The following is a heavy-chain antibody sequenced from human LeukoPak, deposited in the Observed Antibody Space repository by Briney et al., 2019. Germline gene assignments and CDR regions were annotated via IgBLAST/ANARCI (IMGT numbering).Heavy chain of an antibody. CDR2: ISHTGLT. V-gene: IGHV4-34*01. Sequence: SETLSLTCAIYGGSFSGYYWTLIRQTPGKGLEWIGEISHTGLTGSNPSLKSRVTIFVDSSKKQFSLRMTSVTAADTGVYYCARVPDITARPCDTWGPGTLVTVSS. CDR1: GGSFSGYY. D-gene: IGHD1-1*01. CDR3: ARVPDITARPCDT. J-gene: IGHJ5*02.